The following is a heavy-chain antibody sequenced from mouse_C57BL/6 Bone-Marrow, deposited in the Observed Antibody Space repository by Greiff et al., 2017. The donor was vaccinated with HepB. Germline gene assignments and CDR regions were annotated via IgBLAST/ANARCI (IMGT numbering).Heavy chain of an antibody. CDR3: ARWAYGNPFDY. D-gene: IGHD2-1*01. V-gene: IGHV1-4*01. CDR1: GYTFTSYT. Sequence: VQLVESGAELARPGASVKMSFKASGYTFTSYTMHWVKQSPGQGLEWIGYINPSSGYTKYNQKFKDKATLTADKSSSTAYMQLSSLTSEDSAVYYCARWAYGNPFDYWGQVTTLTVSS. CDR2: INPSSGYT. J-gene: IGHJ2*01.